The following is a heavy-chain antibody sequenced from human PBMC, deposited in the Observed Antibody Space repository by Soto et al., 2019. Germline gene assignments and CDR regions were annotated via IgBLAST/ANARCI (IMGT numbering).Heavy chain of an antibody. CDR3: ASRVAPGGSRYYYYYGMDV. V-gene: IGHV1-18*01. J-gene: IGHJ6*02. CDR1: GYTFTSYG. CDR2: ISAYNGNT. D-gene: IGHD2-15*01. Sequence: QVQLVQSGAEVKKPGASVKVSCKASGYTFTSYGISWVRQAPGQGLEWMGWISAYNGNTNYAQKLQGRVTMTTDTSTSAAYMELRSLRSDDTAVYYCASRVAPGGSRYYYYYGMDVWGQGTTVTVSS.